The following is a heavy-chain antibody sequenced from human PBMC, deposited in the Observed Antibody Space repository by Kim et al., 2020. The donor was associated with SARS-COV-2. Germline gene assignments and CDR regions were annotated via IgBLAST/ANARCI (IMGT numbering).Heavy chain of an antibody. Sequence: GGSLRLSCAASVFIFSSYGLHWVRQAPGKGLEWVGVIWYDGSDKHYADSVKGRFSISRDNSKNTLYLQMNSLRVEDTAIYYCTRGGTTLAYYYYGLDVWGQGTTVTVSS. CDR1: VFIFSSYG. V-gene: IGHV3-33*01. CDR3: TRGGTTLAYYYYGLDV. J-gene: IGHJ6*02. D-gene: IGHD1-7*01. CDR2: IWYDGSDK.